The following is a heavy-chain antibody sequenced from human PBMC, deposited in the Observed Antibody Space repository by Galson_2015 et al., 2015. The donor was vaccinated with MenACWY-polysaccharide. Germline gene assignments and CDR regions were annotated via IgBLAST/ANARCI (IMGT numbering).Heavy chain of an antibody. CDR1: GFTFSTYW. V-gene: IGHV3-7*01. D-gene: IGHD2-15*01. J-gene: IGHJ1*01. Sequence: SLRLSSAACGFTFSTYWMTWVRQAPGKGLEWVANIKQDGREKYYVDSVKGRFTISRDNAENSLYLQMNSLRAEDTAVYYCATAPSLHVGQHWGQGTLVIVSS. CDR2: IKQDGREK. CDR3: ATAPSLHVGQH.